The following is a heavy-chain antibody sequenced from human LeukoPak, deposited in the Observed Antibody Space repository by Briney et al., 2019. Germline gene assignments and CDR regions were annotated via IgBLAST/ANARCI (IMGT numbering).Heavy chain of an antibody. D-gene: IGHD6-13*01. CDR3: ARGVYIAAAQYGY. J-gene: IGHJ4*02. CDR1: GGSINPYY. Sequence: TSETLSLTCTVSGGSINPYYWSWIRQSPGKGLEWIGYISHAGSTLYNPSLKSRVTISVDTSKNQFSLKLSSVTAADTAVYYCARGVYIAAAQYGYWGQGTLVTVSS. V-gene: IGHV4-59*01. CDR2: ISHAGST.